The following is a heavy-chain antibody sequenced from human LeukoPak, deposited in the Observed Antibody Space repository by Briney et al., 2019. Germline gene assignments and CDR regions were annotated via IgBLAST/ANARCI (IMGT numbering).Heavy chain of an antibody. V-gene: IGHV4-59*08. J-gene: IGHJ5*02. D-gene: IGHD1-26*01. CDR2: IYYTGST. CDR1: GGSISTYY. CDR3: ARITVGANGYNWFDP. Sequence: SETLSLTCAVSGGSISTYYWNWIRQPPGKGLEWIGYIYYTGSTIYNPSLKSRVTISVDTSKSQFSLKLSSVTAADTAVYYCARITVGANGYNWFDPWGQGTLVTVSS.